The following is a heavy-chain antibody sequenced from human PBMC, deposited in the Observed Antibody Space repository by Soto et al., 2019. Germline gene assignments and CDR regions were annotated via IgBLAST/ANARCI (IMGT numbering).Heavy chain of an antibody. CDR2: ISISSSDR. J-gene: IGHJ4*01. CDR3: VRGMNPLF. V-gene: IGHV3-21*06. Sequence: GGSLRLSCAASGFTLRTYTMDWVRQAPGKALEWVSSISISSSDRYYADSVRGRFTISRDNAKNALYLQMNSLRADDTAVYFCVRGMNPLFGGQGTLVTVSS. CDR1: GFTLRTYT.